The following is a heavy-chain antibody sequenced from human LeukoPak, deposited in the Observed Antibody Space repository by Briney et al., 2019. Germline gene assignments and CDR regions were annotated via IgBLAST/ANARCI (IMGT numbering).Heavy chain of an antibody. CDR3: ARSSGWSKQFDY. V-gene: IGHV4-59*01. D-gene: IGHD6-19*01. Sequence: SETLSLTCTVSGGSISSYYWSWIRQPPGKGLEWIGYIYYSGNTNYNPSLKSRVTISVDTSKNQFSLKLSSVTAADTAVYYCARSSGWSKQFDYWGQGTLVTVSS. CDR2: IYYSGNT. J-gene: IGHJ4*02. CDR1: GGSISSYY.